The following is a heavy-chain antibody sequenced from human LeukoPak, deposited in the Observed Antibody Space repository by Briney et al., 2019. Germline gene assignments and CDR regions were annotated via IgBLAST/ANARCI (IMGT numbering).Heavy chain of an antibody. CDR3: ARGSRYYDSSGHHDY. CDR2: ISAYNGNT. CDR1: GYTFTSYG. V-gene: IGHV1-18*01. D-gene: IGHD3-22*01. Sequence: GASVKVSCKASGYTFTSYGVTWVRQAPGQGLEWMGWISAYNGNTNYAQNLQGRVTMTTDTSTSTAYVELRSLRSDDTAVYCCARGSRYYDSSGHHDYWGQGTLVTVSS. J-gene: IGHJ4*02.